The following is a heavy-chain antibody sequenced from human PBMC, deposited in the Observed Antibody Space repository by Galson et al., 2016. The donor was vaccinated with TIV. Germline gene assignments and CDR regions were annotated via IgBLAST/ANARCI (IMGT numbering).Heavy chain of an antibody. CDR2: INHYGSA. J-gene: IGHJ6*03. V-gene: IGHV4-34*01. Sequence: SETLSLTCAISGGSLSGYQWSWIRQSPGKGLEWIAEINHYGSANYKPSLKSRVTISLDTSKRQFSLKMTSVTAADTAVYFFARGQWCSSLVAYYDHFAVWGEGTTVTVS. CDR1: GGSLSGYQ. D-gene: IGHD2-8*01. CDR3: ARGQWCSSLVAYYDHFAV.